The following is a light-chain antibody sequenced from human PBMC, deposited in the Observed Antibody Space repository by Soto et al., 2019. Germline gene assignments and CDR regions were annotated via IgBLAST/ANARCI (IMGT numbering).Light chain of an antibody. V-gene: IGLV3-21*01. CDR2: SDT. CDR1: NIGSKG. Sequence: SYELTQPPSVSVATGETARNSCGGNNIGSKGVHWYQQKPGQAPVLVIYSDTDLPPVIPERFSGSNSANMATLTISRVEAGDEADYYCQVWDSGSAHVLFGGGTKLTVL. CDR3: QVWDSGSAHVL. J-gene: IGLJ2*01.